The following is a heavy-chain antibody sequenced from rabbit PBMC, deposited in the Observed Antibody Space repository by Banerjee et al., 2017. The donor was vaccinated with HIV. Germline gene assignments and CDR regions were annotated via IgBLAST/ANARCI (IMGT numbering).Heavy chain of an antibody. CDR2: IYPDYGTT. J-gene: IGHJ4*01. Sequence: QEPLVESGGGLVTLGGSLKLSCKASGIDFSNYGISWVRQAPGKGLEWIAYIYPDYGTTDYASWVNGRFTISKTSSTTVTLQMTSLTAADTATYFCARDIGSSGWYSFNLWGPGTLVTVS. V-gene: IGHV1S45*01. CDR3: ARDIGSSGWYSFNL. CDR1: GIDFSNYG. D-gene: IGHD1-1*01.